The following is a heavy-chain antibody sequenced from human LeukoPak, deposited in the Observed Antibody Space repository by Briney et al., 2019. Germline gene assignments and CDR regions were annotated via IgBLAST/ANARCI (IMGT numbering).Heavy chain of an antibody. CDR1: GLTFRNFA. D-gene: IGHD6-19*01. CDR2: TSGDEDST. CDR3: TIDLMTGFSSGWHFGY. J-gene: IGHJ4*02. Sequence: GGSLRLSCAASGLTFRNFAMSWVRQAPGKGLEWLAVTSGDEDSTHYADSVGGRFVISTDSSKNSLFLQMNSLRADDTAVYYCTIDLMTGFSSGWHFGYWGQGTLVTVSS. V-gene: IGHV3-23*01.